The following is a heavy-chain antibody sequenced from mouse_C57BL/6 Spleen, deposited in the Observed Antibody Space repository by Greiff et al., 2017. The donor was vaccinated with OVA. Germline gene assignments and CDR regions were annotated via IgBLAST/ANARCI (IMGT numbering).Heavy chain of an antibody. CDR1: GYTFTSYG. D-gene: IGHD1-1*01. CDR3: ASWNTTVPRFDY. V-gene: IGHV1-81*01. Sequence: QVQLQQSGAELARPGASVKLSCKASGYTFTSYGISWVKQRTGQGLEWIGEIYPRSGNTYYNEKFKGKATLTADKSSSTAYMELRSLTSEDSAVYFCASWNTTVPRFDYWGQGTTLTVSS. CDR2: IYPRSGNT. J-gene: IGHJ2*01.